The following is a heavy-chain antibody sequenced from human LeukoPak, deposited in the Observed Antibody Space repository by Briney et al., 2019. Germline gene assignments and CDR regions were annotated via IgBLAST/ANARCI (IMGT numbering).Heavy chain of an antibody. J-gene: IGHJ3*01. D-gene: IGHD4-11*01. Sequence: HTGGSLRLSCAASGFTFSDYPIHWVRQAPGKGLEWVSAISGSGGNTYYADSVKGRFTISRDNSKNTLYLQMNSLRAEDAAVYYCANEYSKGDVWGQGTMVTVSS. CDR3: ANEYSKGDV. CDR1: GFTFSDYP. CDR2: ISGSGGNT. V-gene: IGHV3-23*01.